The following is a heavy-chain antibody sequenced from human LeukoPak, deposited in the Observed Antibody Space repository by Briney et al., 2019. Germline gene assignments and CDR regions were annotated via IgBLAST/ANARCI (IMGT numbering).Heavy chain of an antibody. CDR3: ARPYYYDSRIDP. CDR2: MYYSGST. V-gene: IGHV4-30-4*01. D-gene: IGHD3-22*01. J-gene: IGHJ5*02. CDR1: GGSISSGDYY. Sequence: PSETLSLTCTVSGGSISSGDYYWSWIRQPPGKGLEWIGYMYYSGSTYYNPSLKSRATMSVDTSKNQFSLKLSSVTAADTAVYYCARPYYYDSRIDPWGQGTLVTVSS.